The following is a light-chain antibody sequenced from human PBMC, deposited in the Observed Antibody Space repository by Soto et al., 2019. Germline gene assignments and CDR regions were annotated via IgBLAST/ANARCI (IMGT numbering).Light chain of an antibody. CDR3: QQYGSSLLT. J-gene: IGKJ3*01. Sequence: EIVLTQSPGTLSLSPGERATLSCRVSQSVSSSYLAWYQQKPGQAPRLLIYGASSRATGIPDRFSGSGSGTDFTLTISRLETEDFAVYYCQQYGSSLLTFGPGTKVDIK. V-gene: IGKV3-20*01. CDR2: GAS. CDR1: QSVSSSY.